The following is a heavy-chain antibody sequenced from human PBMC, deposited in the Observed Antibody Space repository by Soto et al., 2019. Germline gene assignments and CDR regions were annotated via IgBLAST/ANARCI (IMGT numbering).Heavy chain of an antibody. J-gene: IGHJ4*02. D-gene: IGHD3-3*01. CDR1: GYTFTSYG. Sequence: SVKVSCKASGYTFTSYGISWVRQAPGQGLEWMGWISAYNGNTNYAQKLQGRVTMTTDTSTSTAYMELRSLRSDDTAVYYCASTHYDFWRATAAAPDYWGQGTLVIVSS. CDR3: ASTHYDFWRATAAAPDY. V-gene: IGHV1-18*01. CDR2: ISAYNGNT.